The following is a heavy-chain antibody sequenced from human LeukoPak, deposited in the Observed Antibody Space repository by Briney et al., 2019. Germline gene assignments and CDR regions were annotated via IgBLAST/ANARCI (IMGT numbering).Heavy chain of an antibody. CDR2: IYYSGST. D-gene: IGHD3-10*01. Sequence: SETLPLTCTVSGGSFSSGSYYWSWLRQPPGTGLEWIGYIYYSGSTNYNPSLKSRVTISVDTSKNQFSLKLSSVTAADTAVYYCARSTGSQLLWFGEFDYWGQGTLVTVSS. CDR1: GGSFSSGSYY. CDR3: ARSTGSQLLWFGEFDY. V-gene: IGHV4-61*01. J-gene: IGHJ4*02.